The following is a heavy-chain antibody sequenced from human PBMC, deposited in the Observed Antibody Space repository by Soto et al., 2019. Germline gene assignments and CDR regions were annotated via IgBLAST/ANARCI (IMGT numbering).Heavy chain of an antibody. D-gene: IGHD5-18*01. CDR2: IIPIFGTA. J-gene: IGHJ6*02. V-gene: IGHV1-69*13. Sequence: SVKVSCKASGGTFSSYAISWLRQSPGQGLEWMGGIIPIFGTANYAQKFQGRVTITADESTSTAYMELSSLRSEDTAVYYCARGAAMVDYYYYGMDVWGQGTTVTVSS. CDR3: ARGAAMVDYYYYGMDV. CDR1: GGTFSSYA.